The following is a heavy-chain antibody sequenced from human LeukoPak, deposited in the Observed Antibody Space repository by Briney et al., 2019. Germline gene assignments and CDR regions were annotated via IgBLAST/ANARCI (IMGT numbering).Heavy chain of an antibody. CDR1: GFTFSSCS. D-gene: IGHD1-26*01. CDR3: ARDTGVYYSHAFDI. Sequence: LPGGSLRLSCAASGFTFSSCSMNWVRQAPGKGLEWVSAISGSGGSTYYADSVKGRFTISRDNSKNTLYLQMNSLRAEDTAVYYCARDTGVYYSHAFDIWGQGTMVTVSS. J-gene: IGHJ3*02. CDR2: ISGSGGST. V-gene: IGHV3-23*01.